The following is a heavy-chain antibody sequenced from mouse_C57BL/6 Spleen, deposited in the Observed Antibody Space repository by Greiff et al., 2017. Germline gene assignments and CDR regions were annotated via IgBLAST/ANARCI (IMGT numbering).Heavy chain of an antibody. CDR1: GYTFTDYE. Sequence: QVQLKQSGAELVRPGASVTLSCKASGYTFTDYEMHWVKQTPVHGLEWIGAIDPETGGTAYNQKFKGKAILTADKSSSTAYMELRSLTSEDSAVYYCTRGSTTVVAHWYFDVWGTGTTVTVSS. D-gene: IGHD1-1*01. CDR2: IDPETGGT. J-gene: IGHJ1*03. CDR3: TRGSTTVVAHWYFDV. V-gene: IGHV1-15*01.